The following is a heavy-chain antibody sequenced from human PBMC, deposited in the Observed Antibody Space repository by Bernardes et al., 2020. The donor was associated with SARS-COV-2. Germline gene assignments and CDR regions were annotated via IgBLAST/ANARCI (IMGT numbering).Heavy chain of an antibody. V-gene: IGHV3-74*01. CDR3: EVNYYYGMDV. CDR2: INSDGSNT. CDR1: GFTLSSYW. Sequence: GGSLRLSCAASGFTLSSYWMHWVRQAPGKGLMWVARINSDGSNTRYADSVMGRFTISRDNAKNTLFLQMNSLRVEDTATYYCEVNYYYGMDVWGQGTTVTGSS. D-gene: IGHD3-10*01. J-gene: IGHJ6*02.